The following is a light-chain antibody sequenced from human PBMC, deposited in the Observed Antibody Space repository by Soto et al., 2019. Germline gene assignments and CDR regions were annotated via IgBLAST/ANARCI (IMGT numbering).Light chain of an antibody. V-gene: IGKV3-20*01. Sequence: EIVLTQSPGTLSLSPGERATLSCRASQSVSNNYLAWYQQKPGQAPRLLIYGASNRATGIPDRFSGSGSGTDFTLTISSLQPEDFAVYYCQQYNNWPQTLGQGTKVDIK. CDR3: QQYNNWPQT. CDR2: GAS. J-gene: IGKJ1*01. CDR1: QSVSNNY.